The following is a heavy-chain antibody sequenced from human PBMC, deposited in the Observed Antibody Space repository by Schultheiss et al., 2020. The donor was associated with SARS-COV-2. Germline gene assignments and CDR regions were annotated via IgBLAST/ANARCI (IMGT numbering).Heavy chain of an antibody. CDR2: IYPGDSDT. CDR3: AAPGPGGVGVYGMDV. D-gene: IGHD1-26*01. Sequence: GESLKISCKGSGYSFTSYWIGWVRQMPGKGLEWMGIIYPGDSDTRYSPSFQGQVTISADKSISTAYLQWASLKASDTAMYYCAAPGPGGVGVYGMDVWGQGTTVTVSS. CDR1: GYSFTSYW. V-gene: IGHV5-51*01. J-gene: IGHJ6*02.